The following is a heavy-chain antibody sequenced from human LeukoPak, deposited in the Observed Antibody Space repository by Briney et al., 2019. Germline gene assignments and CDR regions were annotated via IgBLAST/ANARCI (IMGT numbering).Heavy chain of an antibody. CDR3: ARAGEVYNSGSYLEY. CDR2: FIPVFGPA. J-gene: IGHJ4*02. D-gene: IGHD6-19*01. Sequence: SVKVSCKASGGTFSNYAVSWVRQAPGQGLEWMGGFIPVFGPANYAQKFQGRVTITADESPSTAYMDLSSLRSEDTAVYYCARAGEVYNSGSYLEYWGQGTLVTVSS. CDR1: GGTFSNYA. V-gene: IGHV1-69*01.